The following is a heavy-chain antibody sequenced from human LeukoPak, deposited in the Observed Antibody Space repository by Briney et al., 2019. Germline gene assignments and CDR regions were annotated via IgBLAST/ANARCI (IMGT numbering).Heavy chain of an antibody. J-gene: IGHJ3*01. CDR2: VSYTGRT. V-gene: IGHV4-59*11. CDR3: ARLLDNDISGDPDTFDV. Sequence: SETLSLTCTVSGGSLSGHYWSWIRQPPGKRLEWIGYVSYTGRTKYNPSLQSRVTISIDTSKSQFSLQLTSVTSADTAVYSCARLLDNDISGDPDTFDVWGQGTTVIVSS. CDR1: GGSLSGHY. D-gene: IGHD3-22*01.